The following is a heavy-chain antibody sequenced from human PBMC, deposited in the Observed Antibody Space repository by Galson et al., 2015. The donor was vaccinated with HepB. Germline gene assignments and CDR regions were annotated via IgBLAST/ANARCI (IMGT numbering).Heavy chain of an antibody. CDR1: GGSISSYY. CDR2: MYSSGST. V-gene: IGHV4-4*07. Sequence: ETLSLTCTVSGGSISSYYWSWIRQPAGKGLEWIGRMYSSGSTNYNPSLKSRVTMSVDTSKNQFSLKLSSVTAADTAVYYCARDVEESGRSFDPWGQGTLVTVSS. J-gene: IGHJ5*02. D-gene: IGHD5-24*01. CDR3: ARDVEESGRSFDP.